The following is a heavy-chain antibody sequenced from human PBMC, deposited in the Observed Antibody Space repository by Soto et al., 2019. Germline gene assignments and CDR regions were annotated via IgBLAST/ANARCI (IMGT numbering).Heavy chain of an antibody. V-gene: IGHV3-53*04. CDR3: VGNRDGYNDRYDDS. D-gene: IGHD5-12*01. J-gene: IGHJ4*02. CDR1: GFTVNRNH. CDR2: IYSGDNP. Sequence: EVQLVESGGGLVQPGGSLRLSCAASGFTVNRNHIAWVRQAPGKGLELVSVIYSGDNPEYADSVKGRFTISRHNSKNLVFLQMDRLSVEDPAVYYWVGNRDGYNDRYDDSWGQGTLVSVSS.